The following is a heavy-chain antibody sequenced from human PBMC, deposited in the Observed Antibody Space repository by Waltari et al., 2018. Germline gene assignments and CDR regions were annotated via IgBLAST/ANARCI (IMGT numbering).Heavy chain of an antibody. V-gene: IGHV3-21*01. J-gene: IGHJ5*02. CDR2: ISRSCTYI. D-gene: IGHD4-17*01. CDR3: ARDFLSTVTKSFDP. Sequence: EVQLVESGGGLVKPGGSLRLSCAASGFTFSSYTMSWVRQDPGKGLDLFSSISRSCTYIYCADSVKGRFTIARDNAKNSLYLQMNSLRAEDTAVYYCARDFLSTVTKSFDPWGQGTLVTVSS. CDR1: GFTFSSYT.